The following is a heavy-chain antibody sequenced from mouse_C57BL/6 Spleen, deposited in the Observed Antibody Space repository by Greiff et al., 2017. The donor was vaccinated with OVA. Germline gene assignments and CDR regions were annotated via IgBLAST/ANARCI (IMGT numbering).Heavy chain of an antibody. CDR1: GYAFSSSW. CDR2: IYPGDGDT. CDR3: AREGDYYGSSYVSYYVDY. Sequence: VKLMESGPELVKPGASVKISCKASGYAFSSSWMNWVKQRPGKGLEWIGRIYPGDGDTNYNGQFTGKATMTADKSSSTAYMQLSSLTSEDSAVYFCAREGDYYGSSYVSYYVDYWGQGTTLTVAS. J-gene: IGHJ2*01. D-gene: IGHD1-1*01. V-gene: IGHV1-82*01.